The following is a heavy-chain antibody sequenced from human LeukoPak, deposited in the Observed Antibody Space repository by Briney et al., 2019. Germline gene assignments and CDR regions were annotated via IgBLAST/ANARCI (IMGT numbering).Heavy chain of an antibody. Sequence: PGGSLRLSCAASGFIFSNYGFHWVRQAPGKGLEWVALIWSDGSKKYYTDSVKGRFTISRDDSKNTLFLQMSSLRAEDMAVYYCARDIGTWPNSLFDYWGQGNLVTVSS. D-gene: IGHD4-23*01. CDR1: GFIFSNYG. CDR3: ARDIGTWPNSLFDY. V-gene: IGHV3-33*01. CDR2: IWSDGSKK. J-gene: IGHJ4*02.